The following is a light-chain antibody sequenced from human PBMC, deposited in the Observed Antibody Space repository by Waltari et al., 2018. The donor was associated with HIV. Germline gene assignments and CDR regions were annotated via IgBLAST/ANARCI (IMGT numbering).Light chain of an antibody. Sequence: SSVLTQPPSVSVAPGQTARLTCGGNNIGTQSVHWYQQKPVQAPVLVVYDDSDRPSGIPERFSGSNSGNTATLTINRVEAGDEADYYCQVWDSSSAHVVFGGGTKLTVL. CDR3: QVWDSSSAHVV. J-gene: IGLJ2*01. CDR1: NIGTQS. CDR2: DDS. V-gene: IGLV3-21*02.